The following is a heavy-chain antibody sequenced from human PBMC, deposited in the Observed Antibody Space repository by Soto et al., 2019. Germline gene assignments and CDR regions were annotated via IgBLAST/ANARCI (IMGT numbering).Heavy chain of an antibody. CDR2: FDPEDGET. V-gene: IGHV1-24*01. D-gene: IGHD6-13*01. J-gene: IGHJ6*02. CDR3: ATVDVRSSWYGGYYYYGMDV. Sequence: QVQLVQSGAEVKKPGASVKVSCKVSGYTLTELSMHWVRQAPGKGLEWMGGFDPEDGETIYAQKFQGRVTMTEDTSKDTAYMELSSLRSDDTAVYYCATVDVRSSWYGGYYYYGMDVWGQGTTVTFSS. CDR1: GYTLTELS.